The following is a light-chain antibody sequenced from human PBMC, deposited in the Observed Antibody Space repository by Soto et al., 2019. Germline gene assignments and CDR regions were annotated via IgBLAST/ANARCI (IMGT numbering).Light chain of an antibody. Sequence: EIVMTQSPATLSVSPGERATLSCRASQSVSSNLACYQRKPGQAPRLLIYGASTRATGIPARFSGSGSGTEFTLTIRSLQSEDFAVYYCQQYNNLPSTFGQGTKVDIK. CDR3: QQYNNLPST. J-gene: IGKJ1*01. CDR2: GAS. V-gene: IGKV3-15*01. CDR1: QSVSSN.